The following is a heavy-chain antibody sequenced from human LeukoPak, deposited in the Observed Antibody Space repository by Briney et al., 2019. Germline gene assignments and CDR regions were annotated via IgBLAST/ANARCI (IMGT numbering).Heavy chain of an antibody. CDR1: GYTFTSYG. Sequence: PGASVKVSCKASGYTFTSYGISWVRQAPGQGLEWMGWISAYNGNTNYAQKLQGRVTMTTDTSTSTAYMELRSLRSDDTAVYYCARPRSGGYNYGDYYYYGMGVWGQGTTVTVSS. CDR2: ISAYNGNT. CDR3: ARPRSGGYNYGDYYYYGMGV. J-gene: IGHJ6*02. D-gene: IGHD5-24*01. V-gene: IGHV1-18*01.